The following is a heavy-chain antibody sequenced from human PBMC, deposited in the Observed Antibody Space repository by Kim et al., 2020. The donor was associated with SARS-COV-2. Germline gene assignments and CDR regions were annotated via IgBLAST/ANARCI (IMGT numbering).Heavy chain of an antibody. CDR3: AKRMNRYSSSGDFDY. D-gene: IGHD6-6*01. Sequence: SVKGRCTISRDNSKNTLYLQMNSLRAEDTAVYYCAKRMNRYSSSGDFDYWGQGTLVTVSS. J-gene: IGHJ4*02. V-gene: IGHV3-23*01.